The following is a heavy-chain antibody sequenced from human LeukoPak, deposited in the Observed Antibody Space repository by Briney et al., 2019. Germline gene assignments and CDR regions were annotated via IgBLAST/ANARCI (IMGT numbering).Heavy chain of an antibody. D-gene: IGHD3-3*01. J-gene: IGHJ4*02. CDR2: ISAYNGNT. CDR1: GYTITSNG. CDR3: ARAAYDFWSGYNHFDY. V-gene: IGHV1-18*01. Sequence: ASVKVSCKASGYTITSNGISWVRQAPGQGLEWMGWISAYNGNTNYAQKPQGRVTMTTDTSTSTAYMELRSLRSDDTAVYYCARAAYDFWSGYNHFDYWGQGILVTVSS.